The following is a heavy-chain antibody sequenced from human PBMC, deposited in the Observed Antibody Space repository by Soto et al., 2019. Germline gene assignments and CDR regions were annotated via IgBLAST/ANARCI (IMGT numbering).Heavy chain of an antibody. CDR2: IIPIFGTA. CDR3: ARGGDDSIGRGWFDP. V-gene: IGHV1-69*12. D-gene: IGHD3-16*01. J-gene: IGHJ5*02. CDR1: GGTFSSYA. Sequence: QVQLVQSGAEVKKPGSSVKVSCKASGGTFSSYAISWVRQAPGQGLEWMGGIIPIFGTANYVQKFQGRVTITADESTSAADMELSSLRSEDTAVYYCARGGDDSIGRGWFDPWGQGPLVTVSS.